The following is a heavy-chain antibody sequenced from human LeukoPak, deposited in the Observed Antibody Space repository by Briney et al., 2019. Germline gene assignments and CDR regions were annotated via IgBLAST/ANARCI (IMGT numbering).Heavy chain of an antibody. Sequence: SETLSLTCTVSGGSVSSGSYYWSWIRQPPGKGLEWIGYIYYSGSTNYNPSLKSRVTISVDTSKNQFSLKLSSVTAADTAVYYCASSGYDLSGFDYWGQGNLVTVSS. CDR1: GGSVSSGSYY. CDR2: IYYSGST. D-gene: IGHD5-12*01. J-gene: IGHJ4*02. CDR3: ASSGYDLSGFDY. V-gene: IGHV4-61*01.